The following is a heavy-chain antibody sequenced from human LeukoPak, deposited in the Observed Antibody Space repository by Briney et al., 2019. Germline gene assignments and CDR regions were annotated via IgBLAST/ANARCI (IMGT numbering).Heavy chain of an antibody. CDR3: ARAIRYYYDSSGSYYFDY. J-gene: IGHJ4*02. CDR1: GGSINDYY. CDR2: IYYSGST. Sequence: SETLSLTCSVSGGSINDYYWSWIRQPPGKGLEWIGNIYYSGSTNYNPSLKSRVTISVDTSKKQFSLKLSSVSAADTAVYYCARAIRYYYDSSGSYYFDYWGQGTLVTVSS. D-gene: IGHD3-22*01. V-gene: IGHV4-59*01.